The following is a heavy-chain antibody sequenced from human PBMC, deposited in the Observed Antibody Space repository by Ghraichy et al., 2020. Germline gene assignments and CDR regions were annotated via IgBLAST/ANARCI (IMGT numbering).Heavy chain of an antibody. D-gene: IGHD6-19*01. Sequence: LRLSCAASGFSFRSSAMHWVRQAPGKGLEWVTVISYDGINKYYRDSVKGRFTISRDNSKNTLYLQMNSLRAEDTAVYYCARSPRIAVAAYFDYWGQGTLVTVSS. J-gene: IGHJ4*02. CDR1: GFSFRSSA. CDR3: ARSPRIAVAAYFDY. V-gene: IGHV3-30-3*01. CDR2: ISYDGINK.